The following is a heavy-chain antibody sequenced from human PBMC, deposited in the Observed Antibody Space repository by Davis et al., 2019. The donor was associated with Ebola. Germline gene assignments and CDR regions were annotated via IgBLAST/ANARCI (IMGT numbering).Heavy chain of an antibody. V-gene: IGHV1-18*01. D-gene: IGHD3-3*01. CDR3: ARDLRFLEWLLYDY. J-gene: IGHJ4*02. CDR1: GYTFTSYG. Sequence: ASVKVSCKASGYTFTSYGISWVRQATGQGLEWMGWISAYNGNTNYAQKLQGRVTMTTDTSTSTAYMELRSLRSDDTAVYYCARDLRFLEWLLYDYWGQGTLVTVSS. CDR2: ISAYNGNT.